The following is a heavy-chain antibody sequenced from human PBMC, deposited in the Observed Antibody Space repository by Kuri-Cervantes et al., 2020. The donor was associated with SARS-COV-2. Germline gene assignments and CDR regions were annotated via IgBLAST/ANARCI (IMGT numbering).Heavy chain of an antibody. J-gene: IGHJ6*03. CDR2: IRYDGSNK. V-gene: IGHV3-30*02. Sequence: GESLKISCEASGFTFSHYGMDWVRQAPGKGLEWVAFIRYDGSNKYYADSVRGRFTISRDSSKKTRYLQMDSLRVEDTAVYYCAKDSSWATYHYYMDVWGKGTTVTVSS. CDR3: AKDSSWATYHYYMDV. CDR1: GFTFSHYG. D-gene: IGHD7-27*01.